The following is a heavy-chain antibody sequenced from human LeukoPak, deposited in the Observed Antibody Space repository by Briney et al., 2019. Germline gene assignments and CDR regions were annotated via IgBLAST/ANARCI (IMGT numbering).Heavy chain of an antibody. CDR3: ARDSEPNGDYVGYFDY. CDR2: ISSSGSTI. J-gene: IGHJ4*02. V-gene: IGHV3-48*03. D-gene: IGHD4-17*01. CDR1: GFTFSSYE. Sequence: GGSLRLSCAASGFTFSSYEVNWVRQAPGKGLEWVSYISSSGSTIYYADSVKGRFTISRDNAKNSLYLQMNSLRAEDTAVYYCARDSEPNGDYVGYFDYWGQGTLVTVSS.